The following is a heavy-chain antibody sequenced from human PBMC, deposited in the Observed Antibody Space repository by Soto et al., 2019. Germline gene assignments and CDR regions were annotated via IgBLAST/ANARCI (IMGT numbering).Heavy chain of an antibody. CDR3: AAADYYYDSSGYYPTPYYYGMVV. V-gene: IGHV1-58*01. D-gene: IGHD3-22*01. CDR2: IVVGSGNT. CDR1: GFTFTSSA. J-gene: IGHJ6*02. Sequence: SVKVSCKASGFTFTSSAVQWVRQARGQRLEWIGWIVVGSGNTNYAQKFQERVTITRDMSTSTAYMELSSLRSEDTAVYYCAAADYYYDSSGYYPTPYYYGMVVWGQGTTVTVSS.